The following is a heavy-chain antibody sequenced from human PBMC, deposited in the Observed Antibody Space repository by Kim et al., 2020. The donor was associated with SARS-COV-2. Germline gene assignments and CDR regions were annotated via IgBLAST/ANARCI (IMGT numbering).Heavy chain of an antibody. Sequence: GGSLRLSCAASGFTFSNYYMSWIRQTPGKGLEWVSYIGSSGSTTYYPDSVKGRFTISRDNAKNSLYLEMNSLTSEDTAVYYCARGGYCSITTCYTTSKIFDYWGQGTLVTVSS. V-gene: IGHV3-11*04. D-gene: IGHD2-2*02. J-gene: IGHJ4*02. CDR1: GFTFSNYY. CDR3: ARGGYCSITTCYTTSKIFDY. CDR2: IGSSGSTT.